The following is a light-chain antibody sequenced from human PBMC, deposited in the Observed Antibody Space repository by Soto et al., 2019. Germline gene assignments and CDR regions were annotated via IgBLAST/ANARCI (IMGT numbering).Light chain of an antibody. CDR1: QSIGDW. V-gene: IGKV1-5*03. Sequence: DIQMTQSPSTLSASVGDRVTITCRASQSIGDWLAWYQQKPGKAPKLLIYRASSLEGGVPSRFSGSGSGTDFTLTITGLQPDDFAADYCQQYSGWTFGQGTKVEVK. CDR3: QQYSGWT. J-gene: IGKJ1*01. CDR2: RAS.